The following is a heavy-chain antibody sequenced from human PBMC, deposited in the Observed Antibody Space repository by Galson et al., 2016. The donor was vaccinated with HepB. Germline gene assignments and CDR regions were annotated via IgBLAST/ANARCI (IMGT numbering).Heavy chain of an antibody. CDR1: GFTFSSYG. CDR2: ISYDENHN. J-gene: IGHJ4*02. V-gene: IGHV3-30*18. D-gene: IGHD3-22*01. Sequence: SLRLSCAASGFTFSSYGMHWVRQAPGKGLEWAAGISYDENHNVQADSVKGRFTISRDNATNTLFLQMNSLRPQDTAVYFCAKGRERYYYDSTAFDYWGQGTLVTVSS. CDR3: AKGRERYYYDSTAFDY.